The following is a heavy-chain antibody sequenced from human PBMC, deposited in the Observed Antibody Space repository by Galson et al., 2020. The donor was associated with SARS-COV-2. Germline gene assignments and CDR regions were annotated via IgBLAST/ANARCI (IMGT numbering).Heavy chain of an antibody. D-gene: IGHD3-10*01. CDR1: GYNFTSYG. CDR3: ARDITMVQGVILDYYYGMDV. V-gene: IGHV1-18*01. Sequence: DSVKVSCKASGYNFTSYGISWVRQAPGQGLEWMGWISAYNGNTNYAQKLQGRVTMTTDTSTSTAYMELRSLRSDDTAVYYCARDITMVQGVILDYYYGMDVWGQGTTVTVSS. J-gene: IGHJ6*02. CDR2: ISAYNGNT.